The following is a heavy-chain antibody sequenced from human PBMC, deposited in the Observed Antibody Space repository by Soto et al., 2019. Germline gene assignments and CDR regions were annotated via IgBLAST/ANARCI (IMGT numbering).Heavy chain of an antibody. Sequence: GESLKISCQASGYSFTAYWITWVRQMPGKGLEWMATIDPSDSYVDYSPSFRGHVTFSVDRSITTVYLQWNSLKASDSAMYFCTRRASSSFYHFDYWAQGALVTVS. CDR3: TRRASSSFYHFDY. J-gene: IGHJ4*02. D-gene: IGHD2-2*01. V-gene: IGHV5-10-1*01. CDR2: IDPSDSYV. CDR1: GYSFTAYW.